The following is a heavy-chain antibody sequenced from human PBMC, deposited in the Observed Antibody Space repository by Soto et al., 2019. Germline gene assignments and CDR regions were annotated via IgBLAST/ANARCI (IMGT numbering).Heavy chain of an antibody. D-gene: IGHD1-7*01. CDR2: IYNTGGT. V-gene: IGHV4-61*01. Sequence: PSETLSLTCTVSGDSISMTSSYWSWIRQPPGKGLEWIGYIYNTGGTYYNPSLQSRVTISVDTSKNQFSLKLNSVTAADTAVYYCARRGTSGHCFDPWGQGTLVTVSS. CDR1: GDSISMTSSY. J-gene: IGHJ5*02. CDR3: ARRGTSGHCFDP.